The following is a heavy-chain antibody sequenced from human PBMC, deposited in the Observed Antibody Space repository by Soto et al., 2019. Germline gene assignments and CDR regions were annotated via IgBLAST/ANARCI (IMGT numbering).Heavy chain of an antibody. CDR1: GFIFRSYA. J-gene: IGHJ4*02. Sequence: QVQLVESGGGVVQPGRSLRLSCAASGFIFRSYAMHWVRQAPGKGLEWVAVISYDGSNKYYADSVKGRFTISRDNSKNTLYLQMNSLRAEDTAMYYCASAKVINNGLLWGQGTLVTVSS. V-gene: IGHV3-30-3*01. CDR2: ISYDGSNK. CDR3: ASAKVINNGLL. D-gene: IGHD3-22*01.